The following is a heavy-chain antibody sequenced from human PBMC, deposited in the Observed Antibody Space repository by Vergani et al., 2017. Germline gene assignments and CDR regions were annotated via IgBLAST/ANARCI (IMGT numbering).Heavy chain of an antibody. J-gene: IGHJ4*02. D-gene: IGHD3-3*01. CDR1: GGTFSSYA. CDR3: ASLPAYDFWSGYHQDY. Sequence: QVQLVQSGAEVNKPGSSVKVSCKASGGTFSSYAISWVRQAPGQGLEWMGGIIPIFGTANYAQKFQGRVTITADESTSTAYMELSSLRSEDTAVYYCASLPAYDFWSGYHQDYWGKGTLVTVSS. V-gene: IGHV1-69*01. CDR2: IIPIFGTA.